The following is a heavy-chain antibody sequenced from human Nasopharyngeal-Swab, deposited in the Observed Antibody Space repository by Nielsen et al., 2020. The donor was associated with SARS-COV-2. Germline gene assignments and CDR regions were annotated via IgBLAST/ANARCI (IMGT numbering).Heavy chain of an antibody. CDR1: GGSVSSGSYY. D-gene: IGHD6-13*01. V-gene: IGHV4-61*01. CDR3: ARGYSSSWYRGFDY. Sequence: SETLSLTCTVSGGSVSSGSYYWSWIRQPPGKGREWIGYIYYSGSTNYNPSLKSRVTISVDTSKNQFSLKLSSVTAADTAVYYCARGYSSSWYRGFDYWGQGTLVTVSS. CDR2: IYYSGST. J-gene: IGHJ4*02.